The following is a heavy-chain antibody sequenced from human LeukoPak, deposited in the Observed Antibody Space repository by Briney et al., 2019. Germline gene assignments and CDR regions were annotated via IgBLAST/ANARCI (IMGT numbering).Heavy chain of an antibody. D-gene: IGHD1-20*01. Sequence: GGSLRLSCAASGFTFSSYSMNWVRQAPGKGLEWVSAISGSGGSTYYADSVKGRFTISRDNSKNTLYLQMNSLRAEDTAVHYCAKRTSNWNYFDYWGQGTLVTVSS. J-gene: IGHJ4*02. CDR2: ISGSGGST. CDR3: AKRTSNWNYFDY. CDR1: GFTFSSYS. V-gene: IGHV3-23*01.